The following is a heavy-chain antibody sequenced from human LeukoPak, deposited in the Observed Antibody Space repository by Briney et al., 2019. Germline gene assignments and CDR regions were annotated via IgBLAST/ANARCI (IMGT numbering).Heavy chain of an antibody. CDR3: AREVPGVNAAFDY. CDR2: IYSGGST. Sequence: GSLRLSCAASGFTVSSYYMSWVRQAPGKGLEWVSVIYSGGSTFYADSVKGRFTISRDNSKNTLYLQINSLRAEDTAVYYCAREVPGVNAAFDYWGQGTLVTVSS. CDR1: GFTVSSYY. V-gene: IGHV3-53*01. J-gene: IGHJ4*02. D-gene: IGHD7-27*01.